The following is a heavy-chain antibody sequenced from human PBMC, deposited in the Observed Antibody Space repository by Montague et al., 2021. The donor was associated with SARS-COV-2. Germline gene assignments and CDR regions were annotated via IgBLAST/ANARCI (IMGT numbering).Heavy chain of an antibody. CDR3: ARDLWDYGWYYFDY. V-gene: IGHV3-30-3*01. Sequence: SLRLSCAASGFTFSSYAMHWVRQAPGKGLEWVAVISYDGSNKYYADSVKGRFTISRDNSKNTLYLQMNSLRAEDTAVYHCARDLWDYGWYYFDYWGQGTLVTVSS. CDR2: ISYDGSNK. J-gene: IGHJ4*02. CDR1: GFTFSSYA. D-gene: IGHD4-17*01.